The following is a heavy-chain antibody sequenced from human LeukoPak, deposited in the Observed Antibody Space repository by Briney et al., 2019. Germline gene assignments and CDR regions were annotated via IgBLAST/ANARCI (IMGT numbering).Heavy chain of an antibody. CDR2: IYTSEST. CDR3: ARERTEYSYGRTFDS. V-gene: IGHV4-61*02. Sequence: SDTLSLTCTVSGGSMSSCSDYWSWMRQPAGTGLEWIMRIYTSESTNYNHSLNRRATITIDTTKNQFIQKLSSVTAADTAVYYCARERTEYSYGRTFDSWGQGTLVTVSS. J-gene: IGHJ5*01. CDR1: GGSMSSCSDY. D-gene: IGHD5-18*01.